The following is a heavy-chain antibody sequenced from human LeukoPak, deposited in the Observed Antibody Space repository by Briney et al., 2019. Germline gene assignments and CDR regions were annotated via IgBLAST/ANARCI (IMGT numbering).Heavy chain of an antibody. CDR2: INTDGSST. Sequence: GGSLRLSCAASGFTFSSYWMHWVRQAPGKGLVWVSRINTDGSSTSYADSVKGRFTISRDNAKNTLYLQMNSLRAEDTAVYYCARVGGSGSFYAFDIWGQGTMVTVSS. CDR1: GFTFSSYW. D-gene: IGHD3-10*01. J-gene: IGHJ3*02. V-gene: IGHV3-74*01. CDR3: ARVGGSGSFYAFDI.